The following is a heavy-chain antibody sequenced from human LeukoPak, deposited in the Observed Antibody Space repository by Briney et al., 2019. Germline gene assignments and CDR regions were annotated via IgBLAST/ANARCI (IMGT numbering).Heavy chain of an antibody. D-gene: IGHD6-6*01. CDR1: GFTFSSYW. Sequence: GGSLRLSCAASGFTFSSYWMSWVRQAPGKGLEWVANIKQDGSEKYYVDSVKGRFTISRDNAKNSLYLQMNSLRSDDTAVYYCARLPDQLVARFDPWGQGTLVTVSS. CDR2: IKQDGSEK. V-gene: IGHV3-7*03. J-gene: IGHJ5*02. CDR3: ARLPDQLVARFDP.